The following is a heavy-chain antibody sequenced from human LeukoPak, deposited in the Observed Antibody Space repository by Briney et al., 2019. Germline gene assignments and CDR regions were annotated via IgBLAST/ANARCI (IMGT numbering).Heavy chain of an antibody. CDR2: IYYSGST. Sequence: PSETLSLTCTVSGGSISSYYWSWIRQPPGKGLEWIGYIYYSGSTNYNPSLKSRVTISVDTSKNQFSLKLSSVTAADTAVYYCARHEVGYQLLPYYFDYWGQGTLVTVSS. CDR3: ARHEVGYQLLPYYFDY. V-gene: IGHV4-59*08. D-gene: IGHD2-2*01. CDR1: GGSISSYY. J-gene: IGHJ4*02.